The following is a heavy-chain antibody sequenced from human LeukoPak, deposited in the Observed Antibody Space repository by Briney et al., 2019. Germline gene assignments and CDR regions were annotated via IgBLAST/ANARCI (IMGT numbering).Heavy chain of an antibody. CDR3: ARGITMVRGVISYYYYYMDV. Sequence: SETLSLTCTVSGYSISNGYYWGWIRQPPGKGLEWIGYIYYSGSTNYNPSLKSRVTISVDTSKNQFSLKLSSVTAADTAVYYCARGITMVRGVISYYYYYMDVWGKGTTVTVSS. D-gene: IGHD3-10*01. J-gene: IGHJ6*03. CDR1: GYSISNGYY. V-gene: IGHV4-61*01. CDR2: IYYSGST.